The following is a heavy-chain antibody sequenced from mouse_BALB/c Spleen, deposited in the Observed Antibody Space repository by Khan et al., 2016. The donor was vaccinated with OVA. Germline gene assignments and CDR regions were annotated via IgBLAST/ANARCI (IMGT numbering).Heavy chain of an antibody. CDR2: INTYTGDP. Sequence: QVQLQQSGPELKKPGETVKISCKASGYTFTTNGMNWVKQAPGKGLKWMGWINTYTGDPIYAGDFKGRFAFSLDTSASTAYLQINNLKNEDTATYFCARVGYNGTMDYWGQGTSVTVSS. J-gene: IGHJ4*01. CDR1: GYTFTTNG. V-gene: IGHV9-3-1*01. CDR3: ARVGYNGTMDY. D-gene: IGHD2-14*01.